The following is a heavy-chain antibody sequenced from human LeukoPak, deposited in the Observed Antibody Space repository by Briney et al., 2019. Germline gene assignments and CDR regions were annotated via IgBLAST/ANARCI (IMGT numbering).Heavy chain of an antibody. CDR3: ARLLAADPNLDY. CDR1: GGSISSGGYY. J-gene: IGHJ4*02. D-gene: IGHD3-3*02. CDR2: IYESGDT. V-gene: IGHV4-30-2*01. Sequence: PSETLSLTCTVSGGSISSGGYYWSWIRQPPGKGLEWIAYIYESGDTYQNPSLKGRVTISADRSKNQFSLKLSSVTAADTAIYYCARLLAADPNLDYWGQGTLVTVSS.